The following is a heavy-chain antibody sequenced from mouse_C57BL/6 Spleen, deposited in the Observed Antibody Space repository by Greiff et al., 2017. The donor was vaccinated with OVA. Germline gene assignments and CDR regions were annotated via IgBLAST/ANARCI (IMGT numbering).Heavy chain of an antibody. D-gene: IGHD1-1*01. CDR1: GYSFTGYY. CDR3: ARGGRLYGSSDY. J-gene: IGHJ2*01. Sequence: EVQLQESGPELVKPGASVKISCKASGYSFTGYYMNWVKQSPEKSLEWIGEINPSTGGTTYNQKFKAKATLTVDKSSSTAYMQLKILTSEDSAVYYCARGGRLYGSSDYWGQGTTLTVSS. V-gene: IGHV1-42*01. CDR2: INPSTGGT.